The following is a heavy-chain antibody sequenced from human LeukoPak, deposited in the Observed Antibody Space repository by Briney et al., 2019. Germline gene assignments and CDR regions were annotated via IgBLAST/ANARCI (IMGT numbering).Heavy chain of an antibody. Sequence: GGSLRLSFAASGFTFSSYAMSWVRQAPGKGLEWVSAISGSGGSTYYADSVKGRFTISRDNSKNTLYLQMNSLRAEDTAVYYCAKDPNYYGSGSLYWGQGTLVTVSS. CDR3: AKDPNYYGSGSLY. CDR2: ISGSGGST. CDR1: GFTFSSYA. V-gene: IGHV3-23*01. J-gene: IGHJ4*02. D-gene: IGHD3-10*01.